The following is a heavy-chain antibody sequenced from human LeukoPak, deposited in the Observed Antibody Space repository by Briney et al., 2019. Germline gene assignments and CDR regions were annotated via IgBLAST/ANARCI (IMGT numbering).Heavy chain of an antibody. Sequence: GRSLRLSCAASGFTFSSCGMHWVRQAPGKGLEWVAVITYDGDTSYFEDSVKGRFTISRDTSKSTLYLQMNSLGAEDTAVYYCVKEQGSGSYRTADYWGQGTLVTVSS. J-gene: IGHJ4*02. V-gene: IGHV3-30*18. CDR3: VKEQGSGSYRTADY. CDR1: GFTFSSCG. CDR2: ITYDGDTS. D-gene: IGHD3-10*01.